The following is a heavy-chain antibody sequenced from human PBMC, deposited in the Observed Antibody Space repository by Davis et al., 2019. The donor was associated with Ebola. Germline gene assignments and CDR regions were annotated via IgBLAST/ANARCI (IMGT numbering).Heavy chain of an antibody. Sequence: PGGSLRLSCAASGFTFSSYGMHWVRQAPGKGLEWVAVISYDGSNKYYADSVKGRFTISRDNSKNTLYLQMNSLRAEDTAVYYCAKDTIRGYRGFLDYWGQGTLVTVSS. D-gene: IGHD5-18*01. CDR2: ISYDGSNK. J-gene: IGHJ4*02. V-gene: IGHV3-30*18. CDR1: GFTFSSYG. CDR3: AKDTIRGYRGFLDY.